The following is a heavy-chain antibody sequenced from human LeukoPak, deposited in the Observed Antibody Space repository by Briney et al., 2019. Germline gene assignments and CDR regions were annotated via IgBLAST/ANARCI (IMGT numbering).Heavy chain of an antibody. Sequence: GGSLRLSCAASGFTFSSYEMNWVRKAPGNGLEWVSYISSSGSTIYYADSVKGRFTISRDNAKNSLYLQMNSLRAEDTAVYYCARDLGMVDYWGQGTLVTVSS. D-gene: IGHD1-14*01. CDR2: ISSSGSTI. CDR1: GFTFSSYE. J-gene: IGHJ4*02. V-gene: IGHV3-48*03. CDR3: ARDLGMVDY.